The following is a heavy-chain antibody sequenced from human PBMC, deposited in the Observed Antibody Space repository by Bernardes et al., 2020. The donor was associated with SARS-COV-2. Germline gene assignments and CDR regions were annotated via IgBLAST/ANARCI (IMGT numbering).Heavy chain of an antibody. Sequence: GGSLRLSCAASGFTFSSYGMHWVRQAPGKGLEWVAVIWYDGSNKYYADSVKGRFTISRDNSKNTLYLQMNSLRAEDTAVYYCARDVPSVVTAIPDAFDIWGQGTMVTVSS. CDR1: GFTFSSYG. J-gene: IGHJ3*02. CDR2: IWYDGSNK. D-gene: IGHD2-21*02. V-gene: IGHV3-33*01. CDR3: ARDVPSVVTAIPDAFDI.